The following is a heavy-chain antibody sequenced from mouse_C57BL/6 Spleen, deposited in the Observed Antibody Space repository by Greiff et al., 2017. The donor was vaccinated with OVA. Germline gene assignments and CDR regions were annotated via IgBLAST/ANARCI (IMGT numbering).Heavy chain of an antibody. CDR2: INYDGSST. CDR3: AREDDGVLFDY. V-gene: IGHV5-16*01. Sequence: DVHLVESEGGLVQPGSSMKLSCTASGFTFSDYYMAWVRQVPEKGLEWVANINYDGSSTYYLDSLKSRFIISRDNAKNILYLQMSSLKSEDTATYYCAREDDGVLFDYWGQGTTLTVSS. D-gene: IGHD1-1*01. CDR1: GFTFSDYY. J-gene: IGHJ2*01.